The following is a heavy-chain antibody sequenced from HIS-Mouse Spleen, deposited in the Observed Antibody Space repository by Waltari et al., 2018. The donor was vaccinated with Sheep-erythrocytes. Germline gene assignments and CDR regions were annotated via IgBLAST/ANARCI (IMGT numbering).Heavy chain of an antibody. CDR2: INHSGST. CDR1: GGSFSGYY. Sequence: QVQLQQWGAGLLKPSETLSLTCAVYGGSFSGYYWSWIRQPPGKGLEWIGEINHSGSTNYNPSLKSRVTISVDTSKNQFSLKLISVTAADTAVYYCALSVDLAGAFDIWGQGTMVTVSS. V-gene: IGHV4-34*01. J-gene: IGHJ3*02. D-gene: IGHD6-19*01. CDR3: ALSVDLAGAFDI.